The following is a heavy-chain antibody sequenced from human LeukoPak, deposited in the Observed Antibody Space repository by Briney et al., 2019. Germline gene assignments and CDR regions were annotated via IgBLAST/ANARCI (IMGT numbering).Heavy chain of an antibody. V-gene: IGHV1-2*02. CDR2: INPNSGGT. D-gene: IGHD3-22*01. Sequence: ASVKVSCKASGYTFTGYYMHWVRQAPGQGVEWRGWINPNSGGTNYAQKFQGRVTMTRYTSISTAYMELSRLRSDDTAVYYCARGSYYDSSGYFPAVFYYYYYMDVWGNGTTVTVSS. CDR1: GYTFTGYY. J-gene: IGHJ6*03. CDR3: ARGSYYDSSGYFPAVFYYYYYMDV.